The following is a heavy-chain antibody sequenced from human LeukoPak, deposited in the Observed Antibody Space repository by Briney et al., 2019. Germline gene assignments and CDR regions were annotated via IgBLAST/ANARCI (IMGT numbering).Heavy chain of an antibody. Sequence: PSETLSLTCTVSGASISTYFWTWIRQSPGKGLEWIGYMYYTGNTNHNPSLKSRLAMSADTSKNQISLQLSSVTAADTAIYYCARKDGDFWGQGILVTVSS. J-gene: IGHJ4*02. V-gene: IGHV4-59*13. CDR1: GASISTYF. CDR3: ARKDGDF. D-gene: IGHD5-24*01. CDR2: MYYTGNT.